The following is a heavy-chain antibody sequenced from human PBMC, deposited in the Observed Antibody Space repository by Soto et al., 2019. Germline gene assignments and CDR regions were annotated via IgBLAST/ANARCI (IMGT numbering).Heavy chain of an antibody. D-gene: IGHD3-3*01. CDR3: ARGLRSYYDFWSGYYTGPTHWFDP. J-gene: IGHJ5*02. V-gene: IGHV1-8*01. CDR2: MNPNSGNT. CDR1: GYTFTSYD. Sequence: QVQLVQSGAEVKKPGASVKVSCKASGYTFTSYDINWVRQATGQGLEWMGWMNPNSGNTGYAQKFQGRVTMTRNTSISTAYMELSSLRSEDTAVYYCARGLRSYYDFWSGYYTGPTHWFDPWGQGTLVTVSS.